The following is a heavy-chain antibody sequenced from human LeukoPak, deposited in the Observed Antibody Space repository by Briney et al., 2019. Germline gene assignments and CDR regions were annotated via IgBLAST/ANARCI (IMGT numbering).Heavy chain of an antibody. V-gene: IGHV3-64D*06. CDR2: IRSNGGST. Sequence: PGGSLRLSCSASGFTFSSYSMHWVRQAPGKGLEYVSAIRSNGGSTYYADSVKGRFTISRDNSKNTLYLQMSSLRAEDTAVYYCVKDGAFHDSSAPFDYWGQGTLVAVSS. D-gene: IGHD3-22*01. CDR3: VKDGAFHDSSAPFDY. CDR1: GFTFSSYS. J-gene: IGHJ4*02.